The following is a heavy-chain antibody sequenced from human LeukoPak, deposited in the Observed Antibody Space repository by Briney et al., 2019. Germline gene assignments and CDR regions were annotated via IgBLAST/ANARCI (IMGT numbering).Heavy chain of an antibody. J-gene: IGHJ4*02. CDR2: INPNSGGT. Sequence: ASVKVSCKASGYTFTGYYMHWVRQAPGRGLEWMGWINPNSGGTNYAQKFQGRVTMTRDTSISTAYMELSRLRSDDTAVYYCATLRGARGYSGYDSVVGHWGQGTLVTVSS. CDR3: ATLRGARGYSGYDSVVGH. D-gene: IGHD5-12*01. CDR1: GYTFTGYY. V-gene: IGHV1-2*02.